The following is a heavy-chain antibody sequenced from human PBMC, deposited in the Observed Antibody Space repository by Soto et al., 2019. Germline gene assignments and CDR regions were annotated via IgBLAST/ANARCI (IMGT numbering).Heavy chain of an antibody. V-gene: IGHV3-23*01. CDR2: ISGSGGST. CDR1: GFTFSSYA. D-gene: IGHD4-17*01. CDR3: AKDRKTTVVAGYFQH. J-gene: IGHJ1*01. Sequence: GGSLRLSCAASGFTFSSYAMSWVRQAPGKGLEWVSAISGSGGSTYYADSVKGRFTISRDNSKNTLYLQMNSLRAEDTAVYYYAKDRKTTVVAGYFQHWGQGTLVTVSS.